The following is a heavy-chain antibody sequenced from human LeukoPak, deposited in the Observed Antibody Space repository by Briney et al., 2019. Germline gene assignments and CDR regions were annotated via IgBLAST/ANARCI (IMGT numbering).Heavy chain of an antibody. Sequence: SVKVSCKASGGTFSSYAISWVRQAPGQGLEWMGRIIPILGIANYAQKFQGRVTITADKSTSTAYMELSSLRSEDTAVYYCARGLVTRGYSYELDYWGQGTLVTVSS. V-gene: IGHV1-69*04. CDR3: ARGLVTRGYSYELDY. D-gene: IGHD5-18*01. CDR1: GGTFSSYA. CDR2: IIPILGIA. J-gene: IGHJ4*02.